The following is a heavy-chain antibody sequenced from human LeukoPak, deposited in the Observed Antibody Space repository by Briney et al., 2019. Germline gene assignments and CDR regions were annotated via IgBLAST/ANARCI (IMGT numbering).Heavy chain of an antibody. Sequence: GGSLRLSCVASGFTFSSYGMSWVRQAPGKGLEWVSGISGSGGSTYYADSVKGRITISRDNSKKTLYLQMNSLRAEDTAVYYCAKDRGWLPFDYWGQGTLVTVSS. CDR2: ISGSGGST. D-gene: IGHD5-24*01. V-gene: IGHV3-23*01. CDR1: GFTFSSYG. CDR3: AKDRGWLPFDY. J-gene: IGHJ4*02.